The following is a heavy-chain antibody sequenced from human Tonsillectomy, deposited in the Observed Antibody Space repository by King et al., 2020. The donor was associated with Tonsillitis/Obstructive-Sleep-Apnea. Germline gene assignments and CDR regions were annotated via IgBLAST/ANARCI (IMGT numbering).Heavy chain of an antibody. D-gene: IGHD2-8*01. Sequence: VQLQESGPGLVKPSETLSLTCTVSGGSISSYYWSWIRQPPGKGLEWSGYIDYSGSTNYNPSLKSRVTISVDTSKNQFSLRLNSVTAADTAVYYCAREGAVMNAFDIWGQGTMVTVSS. CDR1: GGSISSYY. CDR3: AREGAVMNAFDI. CDR2: IDYSGST. J-gene: IGHJ3*02. V-gene: IGHV4-59*01.